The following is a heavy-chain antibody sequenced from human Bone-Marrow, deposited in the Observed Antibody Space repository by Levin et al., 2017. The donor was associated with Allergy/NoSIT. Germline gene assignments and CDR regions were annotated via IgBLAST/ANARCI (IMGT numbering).Heavy chain of an antibody. D-gene: IGHD6-19*01. Sequence: GESLKISCKASGYTFSTYVMHWVRQAPGQGLEWMGWINTNTGNPTYAQGFTGRFVFSLDTSVNTAYLQISSLKAEDTAVYDCARAHKDSGWRITVPLDDWGQGALISVSP. V-gene: IGHV7-4-1*02. CDR3: ARAHKDSGWRITVPLDD. CDR1: GYTFSTYV. J-gene: IGHJ4*02. CDR2: INTNTGNP.